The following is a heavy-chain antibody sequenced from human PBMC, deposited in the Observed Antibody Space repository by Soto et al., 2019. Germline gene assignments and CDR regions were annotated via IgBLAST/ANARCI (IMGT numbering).Heavy chain of an antibody. CDR2: IYYSGST. Sequence: QVQLQESGPGLVKPSQTLSLTCTVSGGSISSGGYYWSWIRQHPGKGLEWIGYIYYSGSTYYNPSLKSRVTTSVDTSKNQFSLKLSSVTAADTAVYYCARDRRRYCSSTSCYDPYYYGMDVWGQGTTVTVSS. J-gene: IGHJ6*02. CDR3: ARDRRRYCSSTSCYDPYYYGMDV. D-gene: IGHD2-2*01. V-gene: IGHV4-31*03. CDR1: GGSISSGGYY.